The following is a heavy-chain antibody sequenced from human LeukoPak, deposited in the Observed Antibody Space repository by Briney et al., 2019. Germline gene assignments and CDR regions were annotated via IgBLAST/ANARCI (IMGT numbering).Heavy chain of an antibody. J-gene: IGHJ4*02. CDR3: ARENRPIYSGMYYFDY. D-gene: IGHD3-10*01. V-gene: IGHV4-39*02. CDR2: VYYSGST. CDR1: GGSISSSSYY. Sequence: SETLSLTCTVSGGSISSSSYYWGWIRQPPGKGLEWIGSVYYSGSTYYNPSLKSRVTISVDTSKNQFSLKLGSVTAADTAVYYCARENRPIYSGMYYFDYWGQGTLVTVSS.